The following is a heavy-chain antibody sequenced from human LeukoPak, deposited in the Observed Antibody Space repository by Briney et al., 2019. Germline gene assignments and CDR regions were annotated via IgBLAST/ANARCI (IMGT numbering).Heavy chain of an antibody. CDR3: ARYCTNGVCYFDAFDI. Sequence: ASVKVSCKASEYTFTGYYMHWVRQAPGQGLEWMGWINPNSGGTNYAQKFQGRVTMTRDTSISTAYMELSRLRSDDTAVYYCARYCTNGVCYFDAFDIWGQGTMVAVSS. D-gene: IGHD2-8*01. V-gene: IGHV1-2*02. CDR1: EYTFTGYY. J-gene: IGHJ3*02. CDR2: INPNSGGT.